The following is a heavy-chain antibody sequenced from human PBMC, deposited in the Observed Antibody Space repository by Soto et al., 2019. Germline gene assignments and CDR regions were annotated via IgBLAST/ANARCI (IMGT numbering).Heavy chain of an antibody. J-gene: IGHJ4*02. D-gene: IGHD6-13*01. CDR3: AKDGLSDSPSAIDY. V-gene: IGHV3-23*01. CDR1: GFMFSKSG. Sequence: VQLLESGGGLAQPGGSLRLSCAASGFMFSKSGMTWVRQAPGKGLESVAHIGGSGRNTYYTDSVKGRFTISRDNSKNTLFMQMNSLRVEDTAIYYCAKDGLSDSPSAIDYWGPGTRVTVSS. CDR2: IGGSGRNT.